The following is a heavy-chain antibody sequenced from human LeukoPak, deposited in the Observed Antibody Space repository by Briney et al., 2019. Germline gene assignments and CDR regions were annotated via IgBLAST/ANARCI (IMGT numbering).Heavy chain of an antibody. CDR2: INWNGYNT. D-gene: IGHD3-9*01. V-gene: IGHV3-20*04. CDR1: GFTFDDYG. CDR3: VRGSTYYDILTGYHYYFDY. J-gene: IGHJ4*02. Sequence: GGSLRLSCAASGFTFDDYGMNWVRQAPGKGLEWVSGINWNGYNTHYADSVKGRFTISRDNAKNSLYLQMNSLRAEDTAFYYCVRGSTYYDILTGYHYYFDYWGQGTLVTVPS.